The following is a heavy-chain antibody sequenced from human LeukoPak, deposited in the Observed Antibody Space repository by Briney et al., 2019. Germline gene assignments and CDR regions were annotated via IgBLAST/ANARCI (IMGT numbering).Heavy chain of an antibody. CDR1: GFTFTSQA. CDR3: AITLYYFDY. D-gene: IGHD2/OR15-2a*01. J-gene: IGHJ4*02. CDR2: ISDSGDST. Sequence: GGSLRLSCAASGFTFTSQAMTWVRQAPGKGLEWVSAISDSGDSTYYADSVKGRFTISRDNSKNTLFLQMNSLRAEDTAVYYCAITLYYFDYWGQGTLVTVS. V-gene: IGHV3-23*01.